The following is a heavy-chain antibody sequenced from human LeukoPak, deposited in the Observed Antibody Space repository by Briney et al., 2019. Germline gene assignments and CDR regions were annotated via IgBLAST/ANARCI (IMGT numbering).Heavy chain of an antibody. CDR2: IYTSGST. CDR1: GGSISNYY. CDR3: ARGPYDFWSGNNWFDP. J-gene: IGHJ5*02. Sequence: SETLSLTCTVSGGSISNYYWSWIRQPAGKGLEWIGRIYTSGSTNYNPSLKSRVTMSVDTSKNQFSLKLSSVTAADTAVYYCARGPYDFWSGNNWFDPWGQGTLVTVPS. D-gene: IGHD3-3*01. V-gene: IGHV4-4*07.